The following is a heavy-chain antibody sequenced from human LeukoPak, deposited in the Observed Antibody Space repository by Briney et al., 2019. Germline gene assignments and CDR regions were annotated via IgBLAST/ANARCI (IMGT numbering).Heavy chain of an antibody. V-gene: IGHV3-30-3*01. D-gene: IGHD2-15*01. J-gene: IGHJ4*02. CDR2: ISYDGSNK. Sequence: GGSLRLSCAASGFTFSCYTIDWVRQAPGKGLEWVAVISYDGSNKYYADSVKGRFTISRDNSKNTLYLQMNSLRAEDTAVYYCANSGFDYWGQGTLVTVSS. CDR1: GFTFSCYT. CDR3: ANSGFDY.